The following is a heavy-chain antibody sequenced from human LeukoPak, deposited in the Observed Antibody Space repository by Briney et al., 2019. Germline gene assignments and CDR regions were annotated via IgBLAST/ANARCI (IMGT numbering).Heavy chain of an antibody. CDR3: ARVGVGHYDS. V-gene: IGHV3-74*01. Sequence: GVSLRLSCAASGFTFSSYWMHWVRQAPGEGLVWVSRINGSTTSYADSVKVRFTISRHNAKNTMYLQMNSLRAEDTAVYYCARVGVGHYDSWGQGTLVTVSS. J-gene: IGHJ4*02. CDR2: INGSTT. D-gene: IGHD3-10*01. CDR1: GFTFSSYW.